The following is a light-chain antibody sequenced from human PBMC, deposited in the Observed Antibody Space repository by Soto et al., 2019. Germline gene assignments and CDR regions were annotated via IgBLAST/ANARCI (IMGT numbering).Light chain of an antibody. CDR1: SSNIGGAYD. CDR2: ADK. V-gene: IGLV1-40*01. J-gene: IGLJ1*01. CDR3: QSYDSSLNGYV. Sequence: QSVLTQPPSVSGAPGQRVTISCTGSSSNIGGAYDVHWYQQLPGTAPKLLIYADKYRPSGVPDRFSGSKSGTSVSLAITGLQAQDEADYYCQSYDSSLNGYVFGTGTKVTVL.